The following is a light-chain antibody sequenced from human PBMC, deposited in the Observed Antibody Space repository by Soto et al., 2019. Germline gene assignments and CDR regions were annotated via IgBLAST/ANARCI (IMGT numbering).Light chain of an antibody. Sequence: DIQMTQSPSSLSASVGDTVTITCRASQGISSSLAWYQQKAGKVPDLLIYAASTLQSGVPSHFSGRGSGTDFTLTIRSLQPADVATYYCQEYHSPPFTFGPGTRVEIK. CDR1: QGISSS. V-gene: IGKV1-27*01. CDR2: AAS. CDR3: QEYHSPPFT. J-gene: IGKJ3*01.